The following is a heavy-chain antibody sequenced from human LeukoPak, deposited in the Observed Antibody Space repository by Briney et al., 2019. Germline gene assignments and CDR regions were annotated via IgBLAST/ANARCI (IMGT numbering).Heavy chain of an antibody. Sequence: GGSLRLSCAASGFTFSSYWMSWVRQAPGKGLEWVANIKQDGSEKYYVDSVKGRFTISRDNAKNSLYLQMNSLRAEDTAVYSCARGAGRATVVTPLVSDYWGQGTLVTVSS. CDR2: IKQDGSEK. CDR1: GFTFSSYW. CDR3: ARGAGRATVVTPLVSDY. D-gene: IGHD4-17*01. V-gene: IGHV3-7*01. J-gene: IGHJ4*02.